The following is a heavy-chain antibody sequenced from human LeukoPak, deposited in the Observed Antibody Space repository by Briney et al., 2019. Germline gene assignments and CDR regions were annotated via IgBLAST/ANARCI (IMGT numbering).Heavy chain of an antibody. J-gene: IGHJ5*02. CDR2: IYYSGST. CDR3: ARHRLFTLRTTVTSNWFDP. V-gene: IGHV4-39*01. CDR1: GDSISSTNYY. D-gene: IGHD4-17*01. Sequence: PSETLSLTCTVSGDSISSTNYYWGWIRQPPGKGLEWIGSIYYSGSTFNNPSLKSRVTISVDTSKNQFSLKLSSVTAADTAVYYCARHRLFTLRTTVTSNWFDPWGQGTLVTVSS.